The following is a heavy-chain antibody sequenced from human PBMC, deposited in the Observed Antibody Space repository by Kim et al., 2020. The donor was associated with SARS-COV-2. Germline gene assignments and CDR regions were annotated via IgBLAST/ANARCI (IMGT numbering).Heavy chain of an antibody. V-gene: IGHV3-30*04. Sequence: GGSLRLSCAASGFTFSSYAMHWVRQAPGKGLEWVAVISYDGSNKYYADSVKGRFTISRDNSKNTLYLQMNSLRAEDTAVYYCARVSRSSYYYYGMDVWGQGTLVTVSS. CDR1: GFTFSSYA. CDR2: ISYDGSNK. D-gene: IGHD3-16*01. CDR3: ARVSRSSYYYYGMDV. J-gene: IGHJ6*02.